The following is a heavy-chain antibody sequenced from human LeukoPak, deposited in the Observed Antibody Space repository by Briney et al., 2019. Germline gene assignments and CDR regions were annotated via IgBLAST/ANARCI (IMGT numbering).Heavy chain of an antibody. CDR3: ASAAPGGSSEFDY. Sequence: PGGSLRLSCAASGFTFSSYAMSWVRQAPGKGLEWVSGFSGSTGTTNYADSVKGRFTISRDNSKNTLYLQMNSLGAEDTAVYYCASAAPGGSSEFDYWGQGTLVTVSS. V-gene: IGHV3-23*01. CDR1: GFTFSSYA. CDR2: FSGSTGTT. D-gene: IGHD6-6*01. J-gene: IGHJ4*02.